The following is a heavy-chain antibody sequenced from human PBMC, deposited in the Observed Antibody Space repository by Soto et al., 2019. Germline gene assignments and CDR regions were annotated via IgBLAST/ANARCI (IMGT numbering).Heavy chain of an antibody. D-gene: IGHD3-16*01. CDR1: GFTFSSYA. CDR3: ARDPGGTRFDQWTYYFDY. CDR2: ISYDGSNK. Sequence: QVQLVESGGGVVQPGRSLRLSCAASGFTFSSYAMHWVRQAPGKGLEGVALISYDGSNKYYADSVKGRFTISRDNSKNTLYLQMNSLRAEDRAVYYCARDPGGTRFDQWTYYFDYWGQGTLVTVSS. V-gene: IGHV3-30-3*01. J-gene: IGHJ4*02.